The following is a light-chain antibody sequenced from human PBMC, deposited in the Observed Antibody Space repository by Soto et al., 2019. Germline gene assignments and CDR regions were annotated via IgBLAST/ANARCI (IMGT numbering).Light chain of an antibody. J-gene: IGKJ5*01. CDR3: QQVNSYPIT. Sequence: DIQLTQSPSFLSASVGDRVTITCRASQDISSHSAWYQQKPGKAPKLLVYAASTLQIGVPSRFSGSGSGTEFTLTISSLQPEDFATYYCQQVNSYPITFGQGTRLDIK. CDR1: QDISSH. V-gene: IGKV1-9*01. CDR2: AAS.